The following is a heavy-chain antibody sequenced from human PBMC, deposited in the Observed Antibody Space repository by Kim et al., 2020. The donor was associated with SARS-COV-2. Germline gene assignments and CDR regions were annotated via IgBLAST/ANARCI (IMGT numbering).Heavy chain of an antibody. CDR3: ARDRYSSGWYPIDY. D-gene: IGHD6-19*01. Sequence: GGSLRLSCAASGFTFSNYWMSWVRQTPGKGLECVAQIKQDGSEKNYVDSVKGRFNISRANAKNLVYLQMNSLGVEDTAVYFCARDRYSSGWYPIDYWGQG. V-gene: IGHV3-7*01. CDR2: IKQDGSEK. CDR1: GFTFSNYW. J-gene: IGHJ4*02.